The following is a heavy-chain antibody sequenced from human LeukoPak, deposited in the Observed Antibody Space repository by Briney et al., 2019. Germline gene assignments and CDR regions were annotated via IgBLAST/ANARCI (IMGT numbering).Heavy chain of an antibody. J-gene: IGHJ3*02. V-gene: IGHV3-9*03. CDR1: GFTFDDYA. Sequence: GGSLRLSCAASGFTFDDYAMHWVRQAPGKGLEWVSGISWNSGSIGYADSVKGRFTISRDNAKNSLYLQMNSLRAEDMALYYCAKDTRRFGVVMTNAFDIWGQGTMVTVSS. CDR2: ISWNSGSI. D-gene: IGHD3-3*01. CDR3: AKDTRRFGVVMTNAFDI.